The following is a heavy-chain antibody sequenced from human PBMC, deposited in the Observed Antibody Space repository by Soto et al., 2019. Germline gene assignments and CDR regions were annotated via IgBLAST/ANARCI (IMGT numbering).Heavy chain of an antibody. D-gene: IGHD3-3*01. CDR2: IIPIFGTA. CDR3: ARSDYDFGSGSPVAKNWFDL. V-gene: IGHV1-69*13. J-gene: IGHJ5*02. Sequence: GASVKVSCKASGGTFSSYAISWVRQAPGQGLEWMGGIIPIFGTANYAQKFQGRVTITADESTSTAYMELSSLRSEDTAVYYCARSDYDFGSGSPVAKNWFDLWGQGTLVTVSS. CDR1: GGTFSSYA.